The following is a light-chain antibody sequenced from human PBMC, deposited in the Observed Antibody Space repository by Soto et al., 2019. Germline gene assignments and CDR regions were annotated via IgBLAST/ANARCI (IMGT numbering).Light chain of an antibody. Sequence: EIAMTQSPATLSVSPGERATLSCRASQSVSSNLAWYQQKPGQAPRLLIYGASTRATGIPARFSGSGSGTEFTLTISSLQSEDFAVYYCQQYNNWPRRTFGQGTKLEIK. V-gene: IGKV3-15*01. CDR2: GAS. CDR1: QSVSSN. CDR3: QQYNNWPRRT. J-gene: IGKJ2*01.